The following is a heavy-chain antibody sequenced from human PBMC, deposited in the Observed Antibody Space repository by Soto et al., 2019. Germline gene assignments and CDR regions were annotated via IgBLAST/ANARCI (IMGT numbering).Heavy chain of an antibody. CDR1: GFTFSNYW. CDR3: AKEGGLSGSYYISSSYYFDY. V-gene: IGHV3-30*02. CDR2: IKEDGSNT. J-gene: IGHJ4*02. D-gene: IGHD1-26*01. Sequence: GGSLRLSCAASGFTFSNYWMTWVRQAPGKGLEYVACIKEDGSNTYYADSVKGRFTISRDNSKNTLYLQMNSLRAEDTSVYYCAKEGGLSGSYYISSSYYFDYWGQGTLVTVSS.